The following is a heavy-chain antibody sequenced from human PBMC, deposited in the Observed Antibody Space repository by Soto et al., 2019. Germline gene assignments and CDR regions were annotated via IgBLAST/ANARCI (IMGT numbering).Heavy chain of an antibody. D-gene: IGHD3-22*01. Sequence: PGESLKISCKGSGYSFTSYWIGWVCQMPGKGLEWMGIIYPGDSDTRYSPSFQGQVTISADKSISTAYLQWSSLKASDTAMYYCAVNYYYDSSGYYPFDYWGQGTLVTVSS. CDR1: GYSFTSYW. CDR2: IYPGDSDT. CDR3: AVNYYYDSSGYYPFDY. J-gene: IGHJ4*02. V-gene: IGHV5-51*01.